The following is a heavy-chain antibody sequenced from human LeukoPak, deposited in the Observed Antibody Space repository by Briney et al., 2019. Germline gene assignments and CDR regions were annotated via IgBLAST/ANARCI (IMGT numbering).Heavy chain of an antibody. CDR1: GFTFSSYA. CDR2: IKQDGSEK. V-gene: IGHV3-7*03. Sequence: GGSLRLSCAASGFTFSSYAMSWVRQAPGKGLEWVANIKQDGSEKYYVDSVKGRFTISRDDVKGSLFLQMDSLGADDTAVYFCARGDRVGITTGHFDYWGQGALVTVSS. J-gene: IGHJ4*02. CDR3: ARGDRVGITTGHFDY. D-gene: IGHD2-21*01.